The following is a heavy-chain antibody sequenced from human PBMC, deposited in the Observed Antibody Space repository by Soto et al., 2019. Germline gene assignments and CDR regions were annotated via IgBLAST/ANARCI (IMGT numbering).Heavy chain of an antibody. V-gene: IGHV3-30*03. CDR3: TGEVASGY. Sequence: QVQLVESGGGVVQPGRSLRLSCAVSGFTVSTYGMHWVRQAPGKGLEWVADISRDGGTKFYADSVKGRFTISRDNSRNTLFLEMNSLGGDDMAVYYCTGEVASGYWGQGTLVTVSS. J-gene: IGHJ4*02. CDR1: GFTVSTYG. D-gene: IGHD2-8*02. CDR2: ISRDGGTK.